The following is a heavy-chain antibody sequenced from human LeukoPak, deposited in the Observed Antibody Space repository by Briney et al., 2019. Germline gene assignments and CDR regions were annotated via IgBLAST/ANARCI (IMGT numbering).Heavy chain of an antibody. CDR3: ARPHYDFWSGPRGYFDL. D-gene: IGHD3-3*01. Sequence: GASVKVSCKASGYTFTSYYMHWVRQAPGQGLEWMGWISAYNGNTNYAQKLQGRVTMTTDTSTSTAYMELRSLRSDDTAVYYCARPHYDFWSGPRGYFDLWGRGTLVTVSS. J-gene: IGHJ2*01. CDR2: ISAYNGNT. CDR1: GYTFTSYY. V-gene: IGHV1-18*04.